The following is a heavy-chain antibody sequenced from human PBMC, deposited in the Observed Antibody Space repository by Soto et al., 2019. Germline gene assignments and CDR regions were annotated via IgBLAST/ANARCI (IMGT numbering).Heavy chain of an antibody. Sequence: ESGGGLVKPGGSLRLSCAASGFTFSSYSMNWVRQAPGKGLEWVSSISSSSSYIYYADSVKGRFTISRDNAKNSLYLQMNSLRAEDTAVYYCARGGDFWSGYYTYFDYWGQGTLVTVSS. CDR1: GFTFSSYS. CDR2: ISSSSSYI. J-gene: IGHJ4*02. D-gene: IGHD3-3*01. CDR3: ARGGDFWSGYYTYFDY. V-gene: IGHV3-21*01.